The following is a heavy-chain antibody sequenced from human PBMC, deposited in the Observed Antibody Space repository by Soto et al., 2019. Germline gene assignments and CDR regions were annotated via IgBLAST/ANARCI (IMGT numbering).Heavy chain of an antibody. CDR1: DFPFNDAW. CDR2: IKGKIDGETT. V-gene: IGHV3-15*07. CDR3: TTGSDPLI. D-gene: IGHD2-8*01. Sequence: GGSLRLSCTVSDFPFNDAWMNWVRQAPGEGLEWVGRIKGKIDGETTVYAAPVQGRFTISRDDSKNTLFLQMNSLKTEDTAVYYCTTGSDPLIWGQGTLVTVSS. J-gene: IGHJ4*02.